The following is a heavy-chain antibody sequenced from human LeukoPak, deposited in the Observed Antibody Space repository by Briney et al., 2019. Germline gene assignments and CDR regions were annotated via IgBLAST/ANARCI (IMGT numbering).Heavy chain of an antibody. D-gene: IGHD5-24*01. CDR1: GFTFSSAW. CDR2: IKGRTDGGST. J-gene: IGHJ4*02. V-gene: IGHV3-15*01. CDR3: ATVFYSNGYNF. Sequence: GGSLRLSCAASGFTFSSAWLAWVRQPPGKGLEWVGHIKGRTDGGSTDYSAPVKGRFSVSRDDSKNTVYLQMNSLRTEDSAVYYCATVFYSNGYNFWGQGTPVTVSS.